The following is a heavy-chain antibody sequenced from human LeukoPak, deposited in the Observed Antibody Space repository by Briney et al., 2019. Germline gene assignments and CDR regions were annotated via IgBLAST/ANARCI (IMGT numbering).Heavy chain of an antibody. V-gene: IGHV3-11*04. CDR1: GFTFSDYY. CDR3: ARPRTYYYDSSGYYGY. Sequence: GGSLRLSCAASGFTFSDYYMSWIRQAPGKGLEWVSYISSSGSTIYYADSVKGRFTISRDNAKNSLYLQMNSLRAEDTAVYYCARPRTYYYDSSGYYGYWGQGTLVTVSS. D-gene: IGHD3-22*01. J-gene: IGHJ4*02. CDR2: ISSSGSTI.